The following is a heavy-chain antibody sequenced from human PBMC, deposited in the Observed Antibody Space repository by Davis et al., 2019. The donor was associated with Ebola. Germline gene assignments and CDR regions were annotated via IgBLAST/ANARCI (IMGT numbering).Heavy chain of an antibody. D-gene: IGHD6-6*01. V-gene: IGHV4-34*01. CDR3: ARGRAGSSFIDFAY. CDR1: GGSFSGYY. Sequence: PSETLSLTCAVYGGSFSGYYWSWIRQPPGKGLEWIGEINHSGSTNYNPSLKSRVTISVDTSKNQFSLKLSSVTAADTAVYYCARGRAGSSFIDFAYWGQGTLVTVSS. CDR2: INHSGST. J-gene: IGHJ4*02.